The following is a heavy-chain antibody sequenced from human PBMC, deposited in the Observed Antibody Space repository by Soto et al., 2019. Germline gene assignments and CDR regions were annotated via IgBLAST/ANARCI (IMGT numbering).Heavy chain of an antibody. CDR3: ARKQVLSTAMVRYYFDY. J-gene: IGHJ4*02. V-gene: IGHV4-31*03. D-gene: IGHD5-18*01. Sequence: SETLSLTCTLSLASISSGGYYCSWIRQHLGKGLRWDGYTFYKGSTYYNPSLKSRVTISVDTSKNQFSLQLSSVTAADTAVYYCARKQVLSTAMVRYYFDYWGQGTLVTVSS. CDR2: TFYKGST. CDR1: LASISSGGYY.